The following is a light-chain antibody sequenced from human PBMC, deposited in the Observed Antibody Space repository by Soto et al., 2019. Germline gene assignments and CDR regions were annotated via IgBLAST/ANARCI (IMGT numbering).Light chain of an antibody. CDR1: SSDVGGYNF. J-gene: IGLJ1*01. CDR2: EVT. V-gene: IGLV2-14*01. Sequence: QSALTQPASMSGSPGQSITISCTGTSSDVGGYNFVSWYQQHPDKAPKLMLYEVTKRPSGVSDRFSGSKSGNTASLTISGLQTEDEADYYRSSYTSRDTRVFGTGTKLTVL. CDR3: SSYTSRDTRV.